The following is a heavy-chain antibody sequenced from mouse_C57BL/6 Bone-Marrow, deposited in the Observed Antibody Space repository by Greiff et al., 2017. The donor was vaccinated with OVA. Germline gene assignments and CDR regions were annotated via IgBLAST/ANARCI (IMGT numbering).Heavy chain of an antibody. CDR3: ALPWYFDV. CDR2: IYPRSGNT. V-gene: IGHV1-81*01. Sequence: VQLQESGAELARPGASVKLSCKASGYTFTSYGISWVKQRTGQGPEWIGEIYPRSGNTYYNEKFKGKATLTADKSSSTAYMELRSLTSEDSAVYFCALPWYFDVWGTGTTVTVSS. D-gene: IGHD2-1*01. CDR1: GYTFTSYG. J-gene: IGHJ1*03.